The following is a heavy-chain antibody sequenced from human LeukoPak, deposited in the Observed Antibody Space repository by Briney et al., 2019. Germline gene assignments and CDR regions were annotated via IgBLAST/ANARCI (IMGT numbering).Heavy chain of an antibody. V-gene: IGHV3-30*03. Sequence: GGSLRLSCAASGFTFRNYVIHWVRQAPGKGLEWVAITSSDLSGKLYADSVKGRFTISRDNSRSTLYLQMNSLRPEDTAIYYCAREGYYGSGSPPSLYFDYWGQGTLVTVSS. CDR1: GFTFRNYV. CDR2: TSSDLSGK. J-gene: IGHJ4*02. D-gene: IGHD3-10*01. CDR3: AREGYYGSGSPPSLYFDY.